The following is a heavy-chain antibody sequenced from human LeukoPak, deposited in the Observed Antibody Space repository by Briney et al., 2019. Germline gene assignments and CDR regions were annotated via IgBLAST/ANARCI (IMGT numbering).Heavy chain of an antibody. V-gene: IGHV1-2*06. CDR1: GYTFTGYY. CDR2: LNPDSGGT. Sequence: ASVKVSCKASGYTFTGYYMHWVRQAPGQGLEWMGRLNPDSGGTNYGQKFQGRVTMTRDTSINTAYMEMSGLTSDDTAVYYCARDLRGFGDYFDYWGQGTLVAVSS. CDR3: ARDLRGFGDYFDY. J-gene: IGHJ4*02. D-gene: IGHD3-10*01.